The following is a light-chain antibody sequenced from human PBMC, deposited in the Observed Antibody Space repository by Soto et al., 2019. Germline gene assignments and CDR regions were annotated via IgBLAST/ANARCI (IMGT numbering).Light chain of an antibody. CDR2: DAS. J-gene: IGKJ4*01. CDR3: QQRSNWPPDT. Sequence: EIVLTQSPATLSLSPGERATLSCRASQSVSSYLAWYQQKPGQAPRLLIYDASNRATGIPARFSGSGSGTDSTLTISRLEPEHFAVYYCQQRSNWPPDTFGGGTKVEIK. V-gene: IGKV3-11*01. CDR1: QSVSSY.